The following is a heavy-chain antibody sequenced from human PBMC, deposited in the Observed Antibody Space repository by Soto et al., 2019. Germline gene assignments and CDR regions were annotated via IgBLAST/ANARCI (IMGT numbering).Heavy chain of an antibody. CDR3: ARIRPATARPRVYGYYAMDV. Sequence: GASVKVSCKTSGYTFTTYALHWVRQAPGQRPEWMGWINPFNANTKYSQKFQGRVTITRDTSASTAYMELNSLRSEDTAVYYCARIRPATARPRVYGYYAMDVWGQGTTVTVS. CDR1: GYTFTTYA. J-gene: IGHJ6*02. D-gene: IGHD1-26*01. V-gene: IGHV1-3*01. CDR2: INPFNANT.